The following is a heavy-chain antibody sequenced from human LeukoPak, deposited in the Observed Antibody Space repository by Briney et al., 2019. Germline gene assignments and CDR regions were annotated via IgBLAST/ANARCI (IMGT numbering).Heavy chain of an antibody. J-gene: IGHJ4*02. V-gene: IGHV3-9*01. Sequence: GGSLRLSCAASGFTFDDYAMHWVRHAPGKGLEWVSGISWNSGSIGYADSVKGRFTISRDNAKNSLYLQMNSLRAEDTALYYCAKDHIYGSSGYYDYWGQGTLVTVSS. CDR2: ISWNSGSI. CDR3: AKDHIYGSSGYYDY. D-gene: IGHD3-22*01. CDR1: GFTFDDYA.